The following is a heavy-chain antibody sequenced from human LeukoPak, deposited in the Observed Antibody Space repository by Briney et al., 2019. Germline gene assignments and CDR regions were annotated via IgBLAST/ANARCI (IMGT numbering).Heavy chain of an antibody. Sequence: GGSLRLSCAASGFTFSSYAMHWVRQAPGKGLEYVSALCSNGDSRYYASSVKGRFTISRDNAKNTLYLQMGSLRAEDMAVYYCTRAIDPVGPAASWGGFLSYWGQGTLVTVSS. J-gene: IGHJ4*02. CDR2: LCSNGDSR. D-gene: IGHD2-2*01. V-gene: IGHV3-64*01. CDR1: GFTFSSYA. CDR3: TRAIDPVGPAASWGGFLSY.